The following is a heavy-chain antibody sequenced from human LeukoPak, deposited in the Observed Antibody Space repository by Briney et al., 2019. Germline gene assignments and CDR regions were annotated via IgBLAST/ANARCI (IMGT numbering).Heavy chain of an antibody. Sequence: PGGSLRLSCAASGFTFSSYGMSWVRQAPGKGLEWVAFVRYDGNDKYYADSVKGRFTISRDNSKNTLYLQMNSLRAEDTAVYYCAKAPDYGDYHFDCWGQGTLVTVSS. J-gene: IGHJ4*02. CDR3: AKAPDYGDYHFDC. V-gene: IGHV3-30*02. CDR1: GFTFSSYG. CDR2: VRYDGNDK. D-gene: IGHD4-17*01.